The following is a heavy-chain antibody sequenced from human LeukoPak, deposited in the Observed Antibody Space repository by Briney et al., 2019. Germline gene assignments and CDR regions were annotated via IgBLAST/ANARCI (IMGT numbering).Heavy chain of an antibody. CDR2: IFTSGIT. J-gene: IGHJ6*03. D-gene: IGHD3-10*01. CDR3: ARESSGNYYNPLGYMDV. CDR1: GGSISIYY. V-gene: IGHV4-4*07. Sequence: KPSETLSLTGTVSGGSISIYYWNWIRQPAGKGLQWIGRIFTSGITNYDPSLKSRVTMSVDTSKNQFSLNLSSVTAADTAVYYCARESSGNYYNPLGYMDVWGKGT.